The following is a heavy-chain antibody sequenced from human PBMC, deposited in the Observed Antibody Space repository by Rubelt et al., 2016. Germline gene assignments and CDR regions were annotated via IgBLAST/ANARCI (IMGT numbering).Heavy chain of an antibody. Sequence: VQLLESGGGLVQPGGSLRLSCAASGFTFSSYAMHWVRQAPGKGLEGVAVISFVGGNKNYEDPVKGGFTISRNNAKKTLYLQMNSLRPEDTAVYYCARGSGYYTFDFWGQGTLVTVSS. V-gene: IGHV3-30*04. J-gene: IGHJ4*02. D-gene: IGHD3-3*01. CDR1: GFTFSSYA. CDR2: ISFVGGNK. CDR3: ARGSGYYTFDF.